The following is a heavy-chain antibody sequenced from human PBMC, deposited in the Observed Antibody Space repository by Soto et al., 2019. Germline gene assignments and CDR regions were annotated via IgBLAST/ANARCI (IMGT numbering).Heavy chain of an antibody. CDR2: IKSKTDGGTT. CDR1: GFTFSNAW. D-gene: IGHD3-9*01. J-gene: IGHJ4*02. V-gene: IGHV3-15*01. Sequence: ASGFTFSNAWMSWVRQAPGKGLEWVGRIKSKTDGGTTDYAAPVKGRFTISRDDSKNTLYLQMNSLKTEDTAVYYCTTDRPYYDILTGYYDFDYWGQGTLVTVSS. CDR3: TTDRPYYDILTGYYDFDY.